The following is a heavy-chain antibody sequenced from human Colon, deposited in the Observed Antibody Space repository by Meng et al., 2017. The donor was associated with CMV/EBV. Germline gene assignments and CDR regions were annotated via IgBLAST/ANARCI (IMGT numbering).Heavy chain of an antibody. CDR2: IKEDGSEK. Sequence: GESLKISCAASGFTFSNYRMTWLRQAPGRGLELVAHIKEDGSEKYFVGSVKGRFTISRDNAKNSLYLQMNSLRAADTAVYYCARGYCNPLNCYAGGGYWGQGALVTVSS. CDR1: GFTFSNYR. J-gene: IGHJ4*02. CDR3: ARGYCNPLNCYAGGGY. V-gene: IGHV3-7*04. D-gene: IGHD2-2*01.